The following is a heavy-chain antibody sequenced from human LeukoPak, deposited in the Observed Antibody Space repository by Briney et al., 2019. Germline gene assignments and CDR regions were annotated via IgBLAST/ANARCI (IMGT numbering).Heavy chain of an antibody. CDR2: ISGSGGST. V-gene: IGHV3-23*01. Sequence: GGSLRLSCAASGFTFSNYGMSWVRQAPGKGLEWVSGISGSGGSTYYADSVKGRFTISRDNSKNTLYLQMNSLRAEDTAVYYCAKRNYGGLDYWGQGTLVTVSS. J-gene: IGHJ4*02. CDR1: GFTFSNYG. CDR3: AKRNYGGLDY. D-gene: IGHD4-23*01.